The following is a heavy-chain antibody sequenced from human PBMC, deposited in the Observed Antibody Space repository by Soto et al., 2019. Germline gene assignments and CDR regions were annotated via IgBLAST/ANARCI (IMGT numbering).Heavy chain of an antibody. V-gene: IGHV1-46*01. CDR1: ADTFTSYY. Sequence: ASVKVSCKAPADTFTSYYIHWVRQAPGHGLEWMGIINPNGGSTRFAQKFQGRVTITADESTSTAYMELSSLRSEDTAVYYCARGDSTDCSNGVCSFFYNHDMDVWGQGTTVTVSS. CDR3: ARGDSTDCSNGVCSFFYNHDMDV. CDR2: INPNGGST. D-gene: IGHD2-8*01. J-gene: IGHJ6*02.